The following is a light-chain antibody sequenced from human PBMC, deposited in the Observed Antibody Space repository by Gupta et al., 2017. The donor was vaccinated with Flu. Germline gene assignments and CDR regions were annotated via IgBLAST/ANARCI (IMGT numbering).Light chain of an antibody. V-gene: IGLV1-40*01. CDR2: TNI. J-gene: IGLJ3*02. CDR3: QSYDARLSSWV. Sequence: QSVLTQPPSVSGAPGQGVTISCTGSSSNFGADFDVHWYRQVPGAAPKLLIYTNINRPSGVPGRFSGSKSGTSASLAITGLQAADEAIYFCQSYDARLSSWVFGGGTKLTVL. CDR1: SSNFGADFD.